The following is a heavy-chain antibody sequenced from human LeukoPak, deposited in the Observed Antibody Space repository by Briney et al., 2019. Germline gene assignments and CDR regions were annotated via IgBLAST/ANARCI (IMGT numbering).Heavy chain of an antibody. CDR2: ISYDGPNK. CDR3: ASLGWTASDFDY. Sequence: PGGSLRLSCAASAFTFSTYSMHWVRQAPGKGLEWVAAISYDGPNKNYADSVKGRFTISRDNSKNTLYLQMNSLRAEDTAVYYCASLGWTASDFDYWGQGTLVTVSS. J-gene: IGHJ4*02. CDR1: AFTFSTYS. V-gene: IGHV3-30*04. D-gene: IGHD2-15*01.